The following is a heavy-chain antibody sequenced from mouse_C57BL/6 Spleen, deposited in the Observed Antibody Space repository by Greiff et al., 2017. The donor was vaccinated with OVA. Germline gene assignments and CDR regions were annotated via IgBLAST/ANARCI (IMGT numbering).Heavy chain of an antibody. J-gene: IGHJ4*01. CDR1: GFTFSNYW. Sequence: EVQLQESGGGLVQPGGSMKLSCVASGFTFSNYWMNWVRQSPEKGLEWVAQIRLKSDNYATHYAESVKGRFTISRDDSKSSVYLQMNNLRAEDTGIYYCTGGIYYDYDVDYAMDYWGQGTSVTVSS. V-gene: IGHV6-3*01. D-gene: IGHD2-4*01. CDR2: IRLKSDNYAT. CDR3: TGGIYYDYDVDYAMDY.